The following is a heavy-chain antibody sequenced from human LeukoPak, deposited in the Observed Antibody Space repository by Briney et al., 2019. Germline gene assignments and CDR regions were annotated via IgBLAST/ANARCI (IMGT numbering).Heavy chain of an antibody. J-gene: IGHJ4*02. D-gene: IGHD3-22*01. V-gene: IGHV3-23*01. CDR2: ITGSGGGT. Sequence: GGSLRLSCAASGFTFSIYAMTWVRQTPGKGLEWVSTITGSGGGTYYADSVKGRFTISRDNSKNTLYVQVNSLGTEDTAAYYCAKGSYYDSSGSFYFDYWGQGTLVTVSS. CDR3: AKGSYYDSSGSFYFDY. CDR1: GFTFSIYA.